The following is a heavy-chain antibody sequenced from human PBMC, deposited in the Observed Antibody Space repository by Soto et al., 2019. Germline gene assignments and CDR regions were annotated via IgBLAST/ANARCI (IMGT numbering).Heavy chain of an antibody. CDR3: AKDREGSRNWGPFGY. J-gene: IGHJ4*02. V-gene: IGHV3-23*01. D-gene: IGHD7-27*01. CDR1: GFTFSNYA. CDR2: ISGSGGST. Sequence: EVHLLESGGGLVQPGGSLRLSFAASGFTFSNYAMSWVRQAPGKGLEWVSAISGSGGSTYYADSVKGRFTISRDNSKNTLYLQMNSLGADDTAVYYYAKDREGSRNWGPFGYWGQGTLVTVSS.